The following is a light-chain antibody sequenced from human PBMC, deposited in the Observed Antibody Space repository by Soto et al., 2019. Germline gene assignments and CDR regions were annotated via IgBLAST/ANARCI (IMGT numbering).Light chain of an antibody. J-gene: IGLJ1*01. CDR3: AAWDDSLTGYYV. Sequence: QSVLTQPPSASGTPGQRVTISCSGSSSNIGSNYVYWYQHLPGTAPKLLIYSNNQRPSGVPGRFSGSKSGTSASLAISGLRSEDEADYYCAAWDDSLTGYYVFGTGTKVTVL. CDR1: SSNIGSNY. CDR2: SNN. V-gene: IGLV1-47*02.